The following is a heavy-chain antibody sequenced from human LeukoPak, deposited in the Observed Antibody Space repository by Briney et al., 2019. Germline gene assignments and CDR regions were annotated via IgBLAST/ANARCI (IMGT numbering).Heavy chain of an antibody. V-gene: IGHV4-61*02. D-gene: IGHD3-3*01. CDR3: ARAGYGFLEWPVQYYFDY. CDR2: IYTSGST. Sequence: NASQTLSLTCTVSGASISSGSYYWSWIRQPAGKGLEWIGRIYTSGSTNYNPSLKSRVTLSVDTSKLQFSLKLSSVTAADTAVYYCARAGYGFLEWPVQYYFDYWGQGTLVTVSS. J-gene: IGHJ4*02. CDR1: GASISSGSYY.